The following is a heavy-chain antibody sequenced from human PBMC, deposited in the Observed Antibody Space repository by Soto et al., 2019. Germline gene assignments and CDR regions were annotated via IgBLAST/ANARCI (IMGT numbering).Heavy chain of an antibody. J-gene: IGHJ4*02. Sequence: GGSLRLSCAASGFTFSSYAMSWVRQAPGKGLEWVSAISGSGGSTYYADSVKGRFTISRDNSKNTLYLQMNSLRAEDTAVYYCAKDYEYYYDSSGYYYWGQGTXVTVSS. D-gene: IGHD3-22*01. CDR2: ISGSGGST. V-gene: IGHV3-23*01. CDR3: AKDYEYYYDSSGYYY. CDR1: GFTFSSYA.